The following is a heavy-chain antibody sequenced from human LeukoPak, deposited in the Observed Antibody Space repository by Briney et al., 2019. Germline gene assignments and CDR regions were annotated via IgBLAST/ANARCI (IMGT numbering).Heavy chain of an antibody. CDR3: ARVRYTSIWSKDPYYYYGMDV. CDR2: ISSSSGTI. D-gene: IGHD6-13*01. J-gene: IGHJ6*02. Sequence: GRSLRLSCAASGFTFSSYSMNWVRQAPGKGLEWVSSISSSSGTIYYADSLKGRFTISRDNAKNSLYLQMNSLRAEDTAAYYCARVRYTSIWSKDPYYYYGMDVWGQGTTVTVSS. V-gene: IGHV3-48*04. CDR1: GFTFSSYS.